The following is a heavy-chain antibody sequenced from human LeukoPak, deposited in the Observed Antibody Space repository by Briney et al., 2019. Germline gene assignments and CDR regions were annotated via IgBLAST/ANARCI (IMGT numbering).Heavy chain of an antibody. V-gene: IGHV4-31*03. D-gene: IGHD3-22*01. CDR3: ARAPSSDDAFDI. J-gene: IGHJ3*02. Sequence: SETLSLTCTVSGGSISSGGYYWSWIRQHPGKGLEWIGYIYYSGSTYYNPSLESRATISVDTSKNQFSLKLRSVTAADTAVYYCARAPSSDDAFDIWGQGTMVTVSS. CDR2: IYYSGST. CDR1: GGSISSGGYY.